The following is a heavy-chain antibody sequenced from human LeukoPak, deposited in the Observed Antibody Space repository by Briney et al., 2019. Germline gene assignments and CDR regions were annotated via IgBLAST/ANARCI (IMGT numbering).Heavy chain of an antibody. J-gene: IGHJ4*02. CDR2: IYYSGST. D-gene: IGHD6-6*01. CDR3: ARHGPGAAPPLGMVLDY. Sequence: PSETLSLTRTVSGGSISSSRCYGGWIRQPPGKGLEWIGSIYYSGSTYYNPSLKSRVTISVDTSKNQFSLKLSSVTAADTAVYYCARHGPGAAPPLGMVLDYWGQGTLVTVSS. V-gene: IGHV4-39*01. CDR1: GGSISSSRCY.